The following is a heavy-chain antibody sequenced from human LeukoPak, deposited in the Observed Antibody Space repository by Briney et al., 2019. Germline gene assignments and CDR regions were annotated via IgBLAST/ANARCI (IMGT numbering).Heavy chain of an antibody. Sequence: SETLSLTCTVSGGSISSYYWSWIRQPPGKGLEWIGYIYYSGSTNYNPSLKSRVTISVDTSKNQFSLKLSPVTAADTAVYYCARLDSGWLDYWGQGTLVTVSS. CDR1: GGSISSYY. CDR2: IYYSGST. CDR3: ARLDSGWLDY. J-gene: IGHJ4*02. D-gene: IGHD6-19*01. V-gene: IGHV4-59*08.